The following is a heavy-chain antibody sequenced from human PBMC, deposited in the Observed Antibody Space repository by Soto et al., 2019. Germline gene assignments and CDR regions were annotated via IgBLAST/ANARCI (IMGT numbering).Heavy chain of an antibody. CDR1: GGSFSGYY. J-gene: IGHJ4*02. D-gene: IGHD3-10*01. Sequence: QVQLQQWGAGLLKPSETLSLTCAVYGGSFSGYYWSWIRQPPGKGLEWIGEINHSGSTNYNPSLKSRVTISVDTSKNHFSLKVRSVPAAGTAVYYCAGGRQPYGSVMGDYWGQATLVPVSS. CDR2: INHSGST. V-gene: IGHV4-34*01. CDR3: AGGRQPYGSVMGDY.